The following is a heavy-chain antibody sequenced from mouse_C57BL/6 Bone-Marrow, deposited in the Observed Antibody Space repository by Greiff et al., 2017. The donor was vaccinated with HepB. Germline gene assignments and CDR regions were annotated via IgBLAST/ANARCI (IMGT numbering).Heavy chain of an antibody. V-gene: IGHV1-42*01. CDR2: INPSTGGT. D-gene: IGHD1-2*01. J-gene: IGHJ2*01. CDR3: ASGWGY. CDR1: GYSFTGYY. Sequence: VQLQQSGPELVKPGASVKISCKASGYSFTGYYMNWVKQSPEKSLEWIGEINPSTGGTTYNQKFKAKATLTVDKSSSTAYMQLKSLTSEDSAVYYCASGWGYWGQGTTLTVSS.